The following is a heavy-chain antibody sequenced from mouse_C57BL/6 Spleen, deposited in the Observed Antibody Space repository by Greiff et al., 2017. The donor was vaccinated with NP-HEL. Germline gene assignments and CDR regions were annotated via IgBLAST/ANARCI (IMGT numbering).Heavy chain of an antibody. CDR2: INPNNGGT. Sequence: VQLQQSGPELVKPGASVKISCKASGYTFTDYYMNWVKQSHGKSLEWIGDINPNNGGTSYNQKFKGKATLTVDKSSSTAYMELRSLTSEDSAVYYCARWAYYGSSPSWFAYWGQGTLVTVSA. J-gene: IGHJ3*01. D-gene: IGHD1-1*01. V-gene: IGHV1-26*01. CDR1: GYTFTDYY. CDR3: ARWAYYGSSPSWFAY.